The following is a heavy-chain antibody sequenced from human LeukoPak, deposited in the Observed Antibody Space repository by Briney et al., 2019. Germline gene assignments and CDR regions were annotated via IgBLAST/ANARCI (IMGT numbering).Heavy chain of an antibody. CDR2: IYPGDSDT. V-gene: IGHV5-51*01. J-gene: IGHJ4*02. CDR1: GYSFTSYW. CDR3: ARSPRWTSYYDSSGYGGGYYFDY. D-gene: IGHD3-22*01. Sequence: GESLKISCKGSGYSFTSYWIGWVRQMPGKGLEWMGIIYPGDSDTRYSPSFQGQVTISADKSISTAYLQWSSLKASDTAMYYCARSPRWTSYYDSSGYGGGYYFDYWGQGTLVTVSS.